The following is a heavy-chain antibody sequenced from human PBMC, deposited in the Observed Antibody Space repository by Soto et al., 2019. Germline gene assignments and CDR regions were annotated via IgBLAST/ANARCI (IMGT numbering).Heavy chain of an antibody. Sequence: ASVKVSCKASGGTFSSYAISWVRQAPGQGLEWMGGIIPIFGTANYAQKFQGRVTITADESTSTAYMELSSLRSEDTAVYYCARDRQKHTHPDVFNIWAKGTMFTVSS. CDR1: GGTFSSYA. D-gene: IGHD2-2*02. CDR3: ARDRQKHTHPDVFNI. J-gene: IGHJ3*02. CDR2: IIPIFGTA. V-gene: IGHV1-69*13.